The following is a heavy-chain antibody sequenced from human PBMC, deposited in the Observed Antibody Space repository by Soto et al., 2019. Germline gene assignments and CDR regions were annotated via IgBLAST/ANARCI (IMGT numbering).Heavy chain of an antibody. CDR2: IIPILNKT. V-gene: IGHV1-69*02. Sequence: QVLLEQSGSVVKRPGSSVTVSCKASGGPFNNFIFTWVRQAPGQGLEWMGRIIPILNKTNYAQTFRGRVAIPADPPASTSSIESTGLRFDDTALYYCVKDFSGYTSLWGQGTLVSVTS. CDR3: VKDFSGYTSL. J-gene: IGHJ4*02. CDR1: GGPFNNFI. D-gene: IGHD3-3*01.